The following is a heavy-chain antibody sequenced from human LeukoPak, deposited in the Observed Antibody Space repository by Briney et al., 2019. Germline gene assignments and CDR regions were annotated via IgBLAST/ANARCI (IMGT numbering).Heavy chain of an antibody. V-gene: IGHV3-23*01. CDR2: ISHDGGST. J-gene: IGHJ4*02. CDR1: GFSFSSYA. CDR3: AKVKFYFDN. Sequence: GGSLRLSCAASGFSFSSYAMSWVRQAPGKGLKWVSHISHDGGSTYYADSVKGRFTISRDNSKNTLYLQMSSLKDEDTAIYYCAKVKFYFDNWGQGTLVTVSS.